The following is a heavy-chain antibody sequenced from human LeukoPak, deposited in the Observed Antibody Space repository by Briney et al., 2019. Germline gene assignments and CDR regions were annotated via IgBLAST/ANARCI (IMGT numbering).Heavy chain of an antibody. J-gene: IGHJ6*03. CDR1: GGSISSYY. CDR3: ARTYFSYYYMDV. Sequence: SETLSLTCTVSGGSISSYYWSWIRQPPGKGLEWIGYIYYSGSTNYNPSFKSRVAMSLDTSKKQFSLKLASVTAADTAVYYCARTYFSYYYMDVWDKGTTVTVSS. V-gene: IGHV4-59*01. CDR2: IYYSGST.